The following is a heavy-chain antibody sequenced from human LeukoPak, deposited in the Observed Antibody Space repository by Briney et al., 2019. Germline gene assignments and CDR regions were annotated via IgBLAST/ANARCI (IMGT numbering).Heavy chain of an antibody. CDR3: AKVMVTLYFDY. CDR2: IWYDGSNK. V-gene: IGHV3-33*06. Sequence: GGSLRLSCAASGFTFSSYGMHWVRQAPGKGLEGVAVIWYDGSNKYYADSVKGRFTISRDNSKNTLYLQMNSLRSEDTAVYYCAKVMVTLYFDYWGQGTLVTVSS. CDR1: GFTFSSYG. J-gene: IGHJ4*02. D-gene: IGHD5-18*01.